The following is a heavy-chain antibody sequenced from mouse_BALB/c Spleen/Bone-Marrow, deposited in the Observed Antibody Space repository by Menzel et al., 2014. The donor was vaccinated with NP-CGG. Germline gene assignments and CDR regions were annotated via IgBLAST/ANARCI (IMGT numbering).Heavy chain of an antibody. Sequence: VQLQQSGAELVKPGASVKLSCTASGFNIKDTYIHWVKQRPEQGLEYIGRINPVNGNTKYDPKFQGKATITADTSSNTAYLQLSSLTSEDTAVYYCASYRYAWYFDVWGAGTTVTVSS. V-gene: IGHV14-3*02. D-gene: IGHD2-14*01. CDR1: GFNIKDTY. CDR3: ASYRYAWYFDV. J-gene: IGHJ1*01. CDR2: INPVNGNT.